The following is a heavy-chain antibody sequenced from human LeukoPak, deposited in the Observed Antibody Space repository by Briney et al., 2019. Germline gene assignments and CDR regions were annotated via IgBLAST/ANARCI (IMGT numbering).Heavy chain of an antibody. CDR1: GGSFSGYY. J-gene: IGHJ4*02. D-gene: IGHD3-22*01. CDR2: INSDGSST. V-gene: IGHV3-74*01. Sequence: ETLSLTCAVYGGSFSGYYWSWIRQPAGKGLVGVSRINSDGSSTSYADSVKGRFTISRDNAKNTLYLQMNSLRAEDTAVYYCAMGSGYYYWGQGTLVTVSS. CDR3: AMGSGYYY.